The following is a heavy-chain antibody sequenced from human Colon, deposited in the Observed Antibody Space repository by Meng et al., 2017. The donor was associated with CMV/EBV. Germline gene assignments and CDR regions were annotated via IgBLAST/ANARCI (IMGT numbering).Heavy chain of an antibody. V-gene: IGHV3-30*04. CDR2: ISDDGNNK. J-gene: IGHJ4*02. CDR3: AKDIAMAGVVNGVEN. D-gene: IGHD3-3*01. Sequence: GESLKISCAASGFTFSTYAIHWVRQAPGKGLEWVAVISDDGNNKYYADSVKGRFTISRDSSKNTLYLQMNSLRAEDTGFYYCAKDIAMAGVVNGVENWGQGTLVTVSS. CDR1: GFTFSTYA.